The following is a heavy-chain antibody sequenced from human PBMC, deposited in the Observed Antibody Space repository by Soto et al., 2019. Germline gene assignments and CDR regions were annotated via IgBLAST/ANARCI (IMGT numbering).Heavy chain of an antibody. CDR3: ASHYDMWSCYLSPVDY. V-gene: IGHV3-11*01. J-gene: IGHJ4*02. CDR2: IVNSGTKI. Sequence: PGGSLRFSCSASGYTLSDYYISLIRKAPGKGPEWISYIVNSGTKIYYADSAKGRFTITRDNAKNSLYLEMNSLRDEDTAVYYCASHYDMWSCYLSPVDYWGQGTLVTVSS. D-gene: IGHD3-3*01. CDR1: GYTLSDYY.